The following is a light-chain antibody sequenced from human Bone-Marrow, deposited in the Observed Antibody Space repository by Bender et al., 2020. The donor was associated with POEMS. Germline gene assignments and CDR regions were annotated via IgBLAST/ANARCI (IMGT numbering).Light chain of an antibody. Sequence: SALTQPPSVSGSPGQSITISCTGTSSDVGSYDRVSWYQQPPGTAPKLMIYDVTKRPSGVPDRFSGPKSDNTASLTVAGLQAEDEADYYCCSYAGTYTWVFGGGTKLTVL. CDR1: SSDVGSYDR. CDR3: CSYAGTYTWV. CDR2: DVT. V-gene: IGLV2-11*01. J-gene: IGLJ3*02.